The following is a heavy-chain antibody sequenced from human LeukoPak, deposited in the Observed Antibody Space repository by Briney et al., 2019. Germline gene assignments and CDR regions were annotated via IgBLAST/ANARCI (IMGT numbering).Heavy chain of an antibody. Sequence: GRSLRLSCAASGFPFSNYGMHWVRQAPGKGLEWVAVISADGIDKYYADYVKGRFTISRDNSKNTLYLQMSSLRPEDTAVYYCAKDKGREGDYWGQGNLVTVSS. J-gene: IGHJ4*02. CDR1: GFPFSNYG. V-gene: IGHV3-30*18. CDR3: AKDKGREGDY. CDR2: ISADGIDK.